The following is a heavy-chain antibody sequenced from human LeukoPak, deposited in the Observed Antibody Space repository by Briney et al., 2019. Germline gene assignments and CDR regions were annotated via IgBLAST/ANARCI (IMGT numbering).Heavy chain of an antibody. CDR2: IYYSGST. Sequence: PSETLSLTCIVSGGSISSYYWSWIRQPPGKGLEWIGYIYYSGSTPYNPSLKSRVTISLQTSKKQFSLKLSSVTAEDTAVYYCARSIVVAGIVSDYYYYAMDVWGQGTTVTVSS. J-gene: IGHJ6*02. CDR1: GGSISSYY. V-gene: IGHV4-59*08. CDR3: ARSIVVAGIVSDYYYYAMDV. D-gene: IGHD6-19*01.